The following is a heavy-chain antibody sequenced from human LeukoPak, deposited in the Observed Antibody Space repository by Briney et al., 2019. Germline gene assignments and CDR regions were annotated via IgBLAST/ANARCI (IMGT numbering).Heavy chain of an antibody. CDR2: IYYSGGT. J-gene: IGHJ6*02. CDR1: GGSIDTYY. Sequence: SETLSLTCTVSGGSIDTYYWSWIRQPPGKGLEWIGYIYYSGGTNYNPFLKSRVTISVDTSKNQFSLKLTSVTAADTAVYYCARVKIGGLAAPGYYSYGMDVWGQGTTVIVSS. CDR3: ARVKIGGLAAPGYYSYGMDV. D-gene: IGHD3-10*01. V-gene: IGHV4-59*01.